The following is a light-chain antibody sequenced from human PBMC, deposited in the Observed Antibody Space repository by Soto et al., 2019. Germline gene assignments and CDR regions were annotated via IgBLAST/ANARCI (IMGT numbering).Light chain of an antibody. V-gene: IGLV1-47*01. CDR1: SSNIGSNY. J-gene: IGLJ2*01. CDR3: AAWDDSLSGPV. Sequence: QSALTQPPSASGTPGQRVTISCSGSSSNIGSNYVYWYQQLPGTAPKLLIYRNNQRPSGVPDRFSGSKSGTSASLVISGLRSEDEADYYCAAWDDSLSGPVFGGGTKLTVL. CDR2: RNN.